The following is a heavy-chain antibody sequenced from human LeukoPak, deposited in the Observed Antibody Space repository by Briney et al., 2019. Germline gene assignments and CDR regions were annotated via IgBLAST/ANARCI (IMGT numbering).Heavy chain of an antibody. CDR1: GGSISSSSYY. J-gene: IGHJ4*02. V-gene: IGHV4-39*01. D-gene: IGHD1-1*01. Sequence: SETLSLTCTVSGGSISSSSYYWGWIRQPPGKGLEWIGSIYYSGSTYYNPSLKSRVTISVDTSKNQFSLKLSSVVAVDTAVYYCAGPPGSGTTGDDYWGQGTLVTVSS. CDR2: IYYSGST. CDR3: AGPPGSGTTGDDY.